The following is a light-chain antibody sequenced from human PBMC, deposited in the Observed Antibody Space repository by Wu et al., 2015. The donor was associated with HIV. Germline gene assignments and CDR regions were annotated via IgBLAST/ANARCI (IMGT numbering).Light chain of an antibody. CDR1: ENIRTY. J-gene: IGKJ3*01. V-gene: IGKV1-39*01. CDR2: AAS. Sequence: DIEMTQSPSSLSASVGDTVTITCRASENIRTYLSWYQQKPGKVPQLLIYAASVLQSGVPSRFSGSGFGTDFTLSISSLQPEDFATYYCQQSYSSPFDFGPGTTVDIK. CDR3: QQSYSSPFD.